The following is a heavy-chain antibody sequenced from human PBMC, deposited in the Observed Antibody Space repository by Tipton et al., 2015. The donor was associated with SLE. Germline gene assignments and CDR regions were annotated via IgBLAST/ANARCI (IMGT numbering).Heavy chain of an antibody. CDR2: IKEDGSEK. CDR1: GFKFADYA. V-gene: IGHV3-7*01. CDR3: ARGDVTIFGVVITTAPFDH. J-gene: IGHJ4*02. D-gene: IGHD3-3*01. Sequence: SLRLSCAASGFKFADYAMHWVRQAPGKGLEWVASIKEDGSEKYYVESVRGRFTISRDNAKNSLYLQMNSLRAEDTAVYYCARGDVTIFGVVITTAPFDHWGQGTLVTVSS.